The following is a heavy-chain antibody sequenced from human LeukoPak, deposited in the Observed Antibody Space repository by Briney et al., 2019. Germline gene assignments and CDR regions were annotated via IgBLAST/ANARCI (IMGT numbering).Heavy chain of an antibody. V-gene: IGHV4-59*01. D-gene: IGHD4-11*01. Sequence: SETLSLTCTVSGGSISSYYWSWIRQPPGKGLEWIGYFYYRGSTNYNPSLKSRVTISVDTSKNQFSLKLSSVTAADTAVYYCARDRGYTVTPRYYYYGMDVWGQGTTVTVSS. CDR2: FYYRGST. CDR1: GGSISSYY. CDR3: ARDRGYTVTPRYYYYGMDV. J-gene: IGHJ6*02.